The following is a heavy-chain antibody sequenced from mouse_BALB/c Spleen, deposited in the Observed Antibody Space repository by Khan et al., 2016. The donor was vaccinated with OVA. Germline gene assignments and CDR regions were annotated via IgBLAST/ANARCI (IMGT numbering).Heavy chain of an antibody. J-gene: IGHJ4*01. CDR1: GYSITSDYA. D-gene: IGHD2-1*01. CDR3: ARSLYYIYGYGLDY. V-gene: IGHV3-2*02. CDR2: ISSSGST. Sequence: VQLKQSGPGLVKPSQSLSLTCTVTGYSITSDYAWNWIRQFPGNKLEWMGYISSSGSTSYNPSLKSRISITRDTSKNQFFLHLKSVTTEDTATYYCARSLYYIYGYGLDYGGRGTSVTVSS.